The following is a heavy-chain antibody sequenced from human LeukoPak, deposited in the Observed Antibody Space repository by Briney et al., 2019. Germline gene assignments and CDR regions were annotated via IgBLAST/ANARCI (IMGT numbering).Heavy chain of an antibody. Sequence: ASVKVSCKTSGYTFTSYGITWVRQAPGQGLQWMGWISGYNENTKYAENFQGRVTMTTDTSTSTAYVELRSLRSDDTAVYYCARDRDYYDSFGYWGQGTLVTVSS. V-gene: IGHV1-18*01. CDR1: GYTFTSYG. CDR2: ISGYNENT. J-gene: IGHJ4*02. D-gene: IGHD3-22*01. CDR3: ARDRDYYDSFGY.